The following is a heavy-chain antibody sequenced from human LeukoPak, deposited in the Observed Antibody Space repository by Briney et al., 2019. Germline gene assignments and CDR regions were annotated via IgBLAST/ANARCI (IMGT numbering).Heavy chain of an antibody. D-gene: IGHD3-3*01. CDR3: ARAFWSGPPPYLDV. J-gene: IGHJ6*04. V-gene: IGHV4-59*01. CDR1: GGSFSGYY. Sequence: SETLSLTCAVYGGSFSGYYWSWIRQPPGKGLEWIGSIYYSGSTNYNPSLKSRVTISVDTSKNQFSLKLSSVTAADTAVYYCARAFWSGPPPYLDVWGKGTTVTVSS. CDR2: IYYSGST.